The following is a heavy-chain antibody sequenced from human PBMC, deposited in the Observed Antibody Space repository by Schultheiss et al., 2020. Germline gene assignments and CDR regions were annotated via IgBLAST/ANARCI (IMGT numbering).Heavy chain of an antibody. Sequence: SETLSLTCTVSGGSISSYYWSWIRQPPGKGLEWIGSIYYSGSTYYNPSLKSRVTISVDTSKNQFSLKLSSVTAADTAVYYCARVPAVAGTNNDAFDIGGQGTMVTVSS. CDR2: IYYSGST. CDR3: ARVPAVAGTNNDAFDI. V-gene: IGHV4-59*12. CDR1: GGSISSYY. J-gene: IGHJ3*02. D-gene: IGHD6-19*01.